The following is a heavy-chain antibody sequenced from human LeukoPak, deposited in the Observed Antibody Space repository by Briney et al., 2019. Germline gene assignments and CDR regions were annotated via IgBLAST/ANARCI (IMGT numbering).Heavy chain of an antibody. Sequence: ASVKVSCKASGYIFTSYGISWVRQAPGQGLEWMGWISAYNGNTNYAQKLQGRVTMTTDTSTSTAYMELRSLRSDDTAVYYCARDTQGYCDSSGYYNWGQGTLVTVSS. CDR2: ISAYNGNT. D-gene: IGHD3-22*01. CDR1: GYIFTSYG. J-gene: IGHJ4*02. V-gene: IGHV1-18*01. CDR3: ARDTQGYCDSSGYYN.